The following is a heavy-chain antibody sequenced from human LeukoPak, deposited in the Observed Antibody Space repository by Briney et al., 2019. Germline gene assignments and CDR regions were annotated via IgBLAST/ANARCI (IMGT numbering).Heavy chain of an antibody. CDR1: GGTFSSYA. CDR3: ARDTIGHYYYYMDV. V-gene: IGHV1-69*05. Sequence: SVKGSCKASGGTFSSYAISWVRQAPGQGLEWMGGIIPIFGTANYAQKFQGRVTITTDESTSTAYMELSSLRSEDTAVYYCARDTIGHYYYYMDVWGKGITVTVSS. CDR2: IIPIFGTA. J-gene: IGHJ6*03. D-gene: IGHD3-3*01.